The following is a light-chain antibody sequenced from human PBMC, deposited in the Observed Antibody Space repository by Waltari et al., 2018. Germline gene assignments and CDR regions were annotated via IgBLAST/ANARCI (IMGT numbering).Light chain of an antibody. CDR1: QSVTSIS. J-gene: IGKJ4*01. CDR2: GTS. CDR3: QQYDGLVLT. V-gene: IGKV3-20*01. Sequence: EIVLTQSPGTLSLSPGERATPTCRASQSVTSISFSWYQHKPGQAPRLLIYGTSNRATGIPDRFSGSGFGTDFTLTISRLEPEDFAVYYCQQYDGLVLTFGGGTKVEI.